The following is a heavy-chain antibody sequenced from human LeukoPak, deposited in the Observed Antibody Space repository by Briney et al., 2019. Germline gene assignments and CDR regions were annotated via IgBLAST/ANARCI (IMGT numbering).Heavy chain of an antibody. D-gene: IGHD2-21*01. J-gene: IGHJ6*03. CDR3: ARVISADYYYYMDV. V-gene: IGHV1-69*05. Sequence: GASVKVSCKASGYMFTSYNMQWVRQAPGQGLEWMGGIIPIFGTANYAQKFQGRVTITTDESTSTAYMELSSLRSEDTAVYYCARVISADYYYYMDVWGKGTTVTVSS. CDR1: GYMFTSYN. CDR2: IIPIFGTA.